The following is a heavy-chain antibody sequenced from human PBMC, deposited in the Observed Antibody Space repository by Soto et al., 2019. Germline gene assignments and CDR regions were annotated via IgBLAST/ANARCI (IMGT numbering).Heavy chain of an antibody. V-gene: IGHV3-74*01. CDR2: IKTDGSVT. CDR1: GFTFSTYW. CDR3: ARDLGGSHDY. J-gene: IGHJ4*02. Sequence: PGGSLRLSCAASGFTFSTYWMHWVRQAPGKGLVWVSRIKTDGSVTTYADSVKGRFTISRDNAKNTLYLQMNTLRAEDTDVYYCARDLGGSHDYWGPGTLVTVSS. D-gene: IGHD3-16*01.